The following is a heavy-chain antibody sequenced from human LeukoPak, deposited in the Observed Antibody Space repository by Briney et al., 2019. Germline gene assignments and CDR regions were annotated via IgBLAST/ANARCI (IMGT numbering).Heavy chain of an antibody. V-gene: IGHV3-33*01. CDR3: ARDNLYYYDSSGYCFDY. CDR2: IWYDGSNK. CDR1: GFTFSTYG. D-gene: IGHD3-22*01. Sequence: PGTSLRLSCAASGFTFSTYGMHWVRQAPGKGPEWVAVIWYDGSNKYYADSVKGRFTISRDNSKKTLYLQLNSLRAEDTAVYYCARDNLYYYDSSGYCFDYWGQGTLVTVSS. J-gene: IGHJ4*02.